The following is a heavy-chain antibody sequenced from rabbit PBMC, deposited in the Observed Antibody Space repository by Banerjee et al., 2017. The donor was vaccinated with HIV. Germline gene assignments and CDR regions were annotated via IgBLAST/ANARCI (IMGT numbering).Heavy chain of an antibody. V-gene: IGHV1S40*01. D-gene: IGHD5-1*01. Sequence: QSLEESGGDLVKPGASLTLTCTASGFSFSVYYYMCWVRQAPGKGLEWIACIYTSSGSTWYASWVNGRFTISKTSSTTVTLQMTSLXAADTATYFXARSIXXXXXYGXYXYTTLNLWGPGTLVTVS. CDR1: GFSFSVYYY. J-gene: IGHJ4*01. CDR3: ARSIXXXXXYGXYXYTTLNL. CDR2: IYTSSGST.